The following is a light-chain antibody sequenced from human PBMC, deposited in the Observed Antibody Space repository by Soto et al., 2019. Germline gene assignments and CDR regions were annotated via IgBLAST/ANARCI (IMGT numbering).Light chain of an antibody. Sequence: QSLLTQPPSASGSPGQAVTIFCTGTSRDVGGYNYVSWYQQYPGRAPKLMIYEVTKRPSGVPDRFSGSKSGTSASLAISGLQSEDEADYYCAAWDASLNGVIFGGGTQLTVL. CDR2: EVT. V-gene: IGLV2-8*01. J-gene: IGLJ2*01. CDR3: AAWDASLNGVI. CDR1: SRDVGGYNY.